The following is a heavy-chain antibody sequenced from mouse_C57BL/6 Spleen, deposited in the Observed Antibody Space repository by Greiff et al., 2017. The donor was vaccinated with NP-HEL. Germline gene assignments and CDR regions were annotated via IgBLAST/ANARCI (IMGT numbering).Heavy chain of an antibody. V-gene: IGHV3-6*01. Sequence: DVKLQESGPGLVKPSQSLSLTCSVTGYSITSGYYWNWIRQFPGNKLEWMGYISYDGSNNYNPSLKNRISITRDTSKNQFFLKLNSVTTEDTATYYCARERGRGWFAYWGQGTLVTVSA. CDR1: GYSITSGYY. CDR2: ISYDGSN. J-gene: IGHJ3*01. D-gene: IGHD3-3*01. CDR3: ARERGRGWFAY.